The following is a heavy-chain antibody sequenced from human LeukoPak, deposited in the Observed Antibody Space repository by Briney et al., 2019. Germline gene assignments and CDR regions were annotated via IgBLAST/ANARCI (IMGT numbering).Heavy chain of an antibody. Sequence: GGSLRLSCAASGFTFSNYAMSWVRQAPGKGLEWVSAISYGGGGTYYADSVKGRFTISRDNSKRTLYLQVNSLRAEDTAIYYCAKHLVTSPRYFDYWGQGNLVTVSS. CDR3: AKHLVTSPRYFDY. J-gene: IGHJ4*02. CDR1: GFTFSNYA. CDR2: ISYGGGGT. V-gene: IGHV3-23*01. D-gene: IGHD4-11*01.